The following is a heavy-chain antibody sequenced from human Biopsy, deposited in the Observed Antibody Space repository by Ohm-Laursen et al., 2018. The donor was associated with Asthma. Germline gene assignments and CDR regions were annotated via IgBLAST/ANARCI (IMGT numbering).Heavy chain of an antibody. CDR3: ARPSPNRDILYYYYHMDV. Sequence: SLRLSCAASGFTFDNYTMHWVRQAPGKGLEWVTIISYDGRNTYYADSVEGRFTISRDNSKNTLFLQMSSLRPDDTAIYYCARPSPNRDILYYYYHMDVWGQGTTVIVSS. CDR2: ISYDGRNT. J-gene: IGHJ6*02. CDR1: GFTFDNYT. V-gene: IGHV3-30*04. D-gene: IGHD3-3*02.